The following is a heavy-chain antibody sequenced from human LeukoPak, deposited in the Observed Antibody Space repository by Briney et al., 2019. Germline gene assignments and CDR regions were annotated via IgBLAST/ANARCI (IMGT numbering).Heavy chain of an antibody. V-gene: IGHV3-7*03. J-gene: IGHJ4*01. CDR1: GFTFSSYW. Sequence: PGGSLRLSCAASGFTFSSYWMSWVRQAPGKGLEWVAIIKQDGSDKYYVDSVKGRFAISRDNAEKSLYLQINSLRAGDTAVYYCATSRTNDYWGHGTLVTVSS. D-gene: IGHD1-14*01. CDR3: ATSRTNDY. CDR2: IKQDGSDK.